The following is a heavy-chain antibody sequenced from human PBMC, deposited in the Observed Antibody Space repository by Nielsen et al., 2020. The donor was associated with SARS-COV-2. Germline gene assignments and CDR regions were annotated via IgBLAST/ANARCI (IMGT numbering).Heavy chain of an antibody. CDR1: GGSFSGYY. Sequence: GSLRLSCAVYGGSFSGYYWSWIRQPPGKGLEWIGEINHSGSTNYNPSLKSRVTISVDTSKNQFSLKLSSVTAADTAVYYCACSVAGPPRGDYWGQGTLVTVSS. V-gene: IGHV4-34*01. D-gene: IGHD6-19*01. CDR2: INHSGST. CDR3: ACSVAGPPRGDY. J-gene: IGHJ4*02.